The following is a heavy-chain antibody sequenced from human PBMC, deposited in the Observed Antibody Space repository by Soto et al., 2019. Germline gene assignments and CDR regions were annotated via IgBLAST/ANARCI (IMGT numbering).Heavy chain of an antibody. V-gene: IGHV1-69*13. CDR3: ARVFTEKVYYFDY. D-gene: IGHD1-20*01. Sequence: ASVKVSCKASGGTFSSYAISWVRQAPGQGLEWMGGIIPIFGTANYAQKFQGRVTITADESTSTAYMELSSLRSEDTAVYYCARVFTEKVYYFDYWGQGTLVTVSS. J-gene: IGHJ4*02. CDR1: GGTFSSYA. CDR2: IIPIFGTA.